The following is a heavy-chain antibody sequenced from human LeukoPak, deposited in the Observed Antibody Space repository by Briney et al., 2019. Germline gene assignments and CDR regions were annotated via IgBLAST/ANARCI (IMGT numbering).Heavy chain of an antibody. CDR1: GGSINSGRYY. D-gene: IGHD6-6*01. Sequence: PSQTLSLTCTVSGGSINSGRYYWSWIRQPAGKGLEWIGRIYSSGSTNFNPSLKSRVTISQDTSKNQVSLKVNSVTAADTAVYYCARDPRYSSSAHVFDIWGQGTMVTVSS. J-gene: IGHJ3*02. CDR2: IYSSGST. CDR3: ARDPRYSSSAHVFDI. V-gene: IGHV4-61*02.